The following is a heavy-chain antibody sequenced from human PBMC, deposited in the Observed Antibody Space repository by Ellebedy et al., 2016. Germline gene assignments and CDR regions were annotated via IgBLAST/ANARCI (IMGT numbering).Heavy chain of an antibody. Sequence: GGSLRLSCAASGYIFDDYTMYWVRQAPGKGLEWVSLINWDGRATYYADSVKGRFTISRDNNKNSLYLQMNSLRTDDTALYYCAKGPTINYYFDNWGQGTLVTVSS. CDR3: AKGPTINYYFDN. J-gene: IGHJ4*02. V-gene: IGHV3-43*01. CDR2: INWDGRAT. D-gene: IGHD5-12*01. CDR1: GYIFDDYT.